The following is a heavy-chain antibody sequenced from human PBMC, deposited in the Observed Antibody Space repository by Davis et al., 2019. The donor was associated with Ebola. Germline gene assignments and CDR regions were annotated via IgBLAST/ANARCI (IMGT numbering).Heavy chain of an antibody. CDR3: ARSLPDSSSWTDFDY. V-gene: IGHV3-66*01. CDR1: GFTVSSKY. Sequence: GESLKISCAASGFTVSSKYMSWVRQAPGKGLEWVSLIHSGGSAYYADSVKGRFTISRDNSKNTLYLQVNSLRAEDTAVYYCARSLPDSSSWTDFDYWGQGTLVTVSS. D-gene: IGHD6-13*01. J-gene: IGHJ4*02. CDR2: IHSGGSA.